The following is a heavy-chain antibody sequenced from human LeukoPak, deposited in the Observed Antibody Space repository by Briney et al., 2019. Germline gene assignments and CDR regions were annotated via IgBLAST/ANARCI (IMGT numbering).Heavy chain of an antibody. V-gene: IGHV3-7*05. CDR1: GFTFGSYW. D-gene: IGHD5-24*01. CDR3: AREGREGYNYPALGL. J-gene: IGHJ4*02. CDR2: MKHDGIEK. Sequence: GGSLRLSCAASGFTFGSYWMTWVRQAPGKGLEWVANMKHDGIEKYYVDSVKGRFTISRDNTKNSLYLQMNSLRAEDTAVYFCAREGREGYNYPALGLGGERSIVSVSS.